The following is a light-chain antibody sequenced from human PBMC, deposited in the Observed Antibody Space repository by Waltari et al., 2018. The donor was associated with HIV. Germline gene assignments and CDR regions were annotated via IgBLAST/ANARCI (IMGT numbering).Light chain of an antibody. CDR3: AAWDDSLSVVYV. J-gene: IGLJ1*01. CDR1: SSNIGSKY. V-gene: IGLV1-47*01. CDR2: RNN. Sequence: QSVLTQPPSASGTPGQRVTISCSGSSSNIGSKYVYWYQQLPGTAPKLLIYRNNRRPSGVPARFSGSKSGTSASLAISGLRSEDEADYYCAAWDDSLSVVYVFGTGTKVTVL.